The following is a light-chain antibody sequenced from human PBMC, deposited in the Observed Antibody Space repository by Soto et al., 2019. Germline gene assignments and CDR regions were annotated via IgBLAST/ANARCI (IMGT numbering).Light chain of an antibody. J-gene: IGKJ2*01. CDR3: QQYGSSP. CDR2: GAS. Sequence: EIVLTQSPGTLSLSPGETATLSCRASQSISSSYLAWYQQKPGQAPRLLIYGASSRATGIPDRFSGSGSGTDFTLTISRLEPEDFAVYYCQQYGSSPFAQGTKLEIK. V-gene: IGKV3-20*01. CDR1: QSISSSY.